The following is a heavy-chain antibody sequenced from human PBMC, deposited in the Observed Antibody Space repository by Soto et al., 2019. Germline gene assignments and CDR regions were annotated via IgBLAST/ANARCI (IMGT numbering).Heavy chain of an antibody. Sequence: GGARRLACGAWRVSFSSYCMNPVRHAPGKGLAWVSYISSSSSTIYYADSVKGRFTISRDNAKTSLYLQMNSLRDEDTAVYYCARAFGYCNSTSCYRYYGMDVWGQGTTVTVSS. J-gene: IGHJ6*02. CDR3: ARAFGYCNSTSCYRYYGMDV. V-gene: IGHV3-48*02. CDR2: ISSSSSTI. CDR1: RVSFSSYC. D-gene: IGHD2-2*03.